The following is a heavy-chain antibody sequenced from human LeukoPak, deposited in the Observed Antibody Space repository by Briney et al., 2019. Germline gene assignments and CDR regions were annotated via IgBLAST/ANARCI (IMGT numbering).Heavy chain of an antibody. V-gene: IGHV4-38-2*02. J-gene: IGHJ4*02. Sequence: PSETLSLTCTVSGYSISSGYYWGWIRQPPGKGLEWIGSIYHSGSTYYNPSLKSRVTISVDTSKNQFSLELSSVTAADTAVYYCARPSYGDYLGYWGQGTLVTVSS. CDR2: IYHSGST. CDR1: GYSISSGYY. D-gene: IGHD4-17*01. CDR3: ARPSYGDYLGY.